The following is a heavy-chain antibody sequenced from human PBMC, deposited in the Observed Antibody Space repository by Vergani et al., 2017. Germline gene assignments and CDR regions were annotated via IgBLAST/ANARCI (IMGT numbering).Heavy chain of an antibody. Sequence: EVQLQESGGGLVKPGGSLRLSCAASGFTFSDFSMSWVRQAPGKGLEWVAFLGSSGPYINYADSVKGRFISTRDNTNNSLFLQLRSLGAEDAAVYYCAGDCSSGGCPDNYGMDVLGQGATVTVSS. V-gene: IGHV3-21*06. D-gene: IGHD5-12*01. J-gene: IGHJ6*02. CDR3: AGDCSSGGCPDNYGMDV. CDR2: LGSSGPYI. CDR1: GFTFSDFS.